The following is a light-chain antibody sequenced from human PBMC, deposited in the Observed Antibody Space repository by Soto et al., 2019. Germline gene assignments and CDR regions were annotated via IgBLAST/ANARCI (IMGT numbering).Light chain of an antibody. CDR2: GNN. CDR1: SSNIGAVYD. J-gene: IGLJ3*02. Sequence: QSVLTQPPSGSGAPGQRVTISCTGSSSNIGAVYDVHWYQRFPGTAPKLLIYGNNNRPSGVPDRFSGSKSGTSASLAITGLQTDDEADYYCQSYDNSLNAWVFGGGTKLTVL. V-gene: IGLV1-40*01. CDR3: QSYDNSLNAWV.